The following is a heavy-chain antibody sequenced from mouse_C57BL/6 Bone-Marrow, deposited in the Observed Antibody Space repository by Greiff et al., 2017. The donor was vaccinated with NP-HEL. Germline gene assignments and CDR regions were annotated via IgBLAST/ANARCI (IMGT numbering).Heavy chain of an antibody. Sequence: QVQLQQPGAELVRPGTSVKLSCKASGYTFTSYWMHWVKQRPGQGLEWIGVIDPSDSYTNYNQKFKGKASLTVDTSSSTAYMQLSSLTSEDSAVYYCARHYGSSQYYFDYWGQGTTLTVSS. CDR2: IDPSDSYT. V-gene: IGHV1-59*01. J-gene: IGHJ2*01. CDR3: ARHYGSSQYYFDY. CDR1: GYTFTSYW. D-gene: IGHD1-1*01.